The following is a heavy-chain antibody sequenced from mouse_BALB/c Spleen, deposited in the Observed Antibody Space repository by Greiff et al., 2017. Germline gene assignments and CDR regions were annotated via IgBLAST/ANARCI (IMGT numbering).Heavy chain of an antibody. Sequence: EVKVVESGGGLVQPGGSRKLSCAASGFTFSSFGMHWVRQAPEKGLEWVAYISSGSSTIYYADTVKGRFTISRDNPKNTLFLQMTSLRSEDTAMYYCAREGAYYYGSRDYFDYWGQGTTLTVSS. CDR3: AREGAYYYGSRDYFDY. V-gene: IGHV5-17*02. J-gene: IGHJ2*01. CDR2: ISSGSSTI. CDR1: GFTFSSFG. D-gene: IGHD1-1*01.